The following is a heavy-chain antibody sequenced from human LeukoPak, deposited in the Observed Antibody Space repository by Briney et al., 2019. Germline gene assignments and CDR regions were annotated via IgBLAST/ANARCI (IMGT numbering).Heavy chain of an antibody. D-gene: IGHD1-26*01. V-gene: IGHV1-3*01. CDR1: GYTFTSYA. CDR2: ISAGNGNT. J-gene: IGHJ4*02. CDR3: ARDSGSGNNDY. Sequence: ASAKVSCKASGYTFTSYAIHWVRQAPGQRLEWMGWISAGNGNTKYSQNFQGRVTFISNTSATTAFMELSSLRSEDAAVYYCARDSGSGNNDYWGQGVLVTVSS.